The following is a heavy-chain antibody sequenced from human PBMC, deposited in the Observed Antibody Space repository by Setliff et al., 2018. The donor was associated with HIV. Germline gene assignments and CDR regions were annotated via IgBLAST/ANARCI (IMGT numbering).Heavy chain of an antibody. Sequence: LSLTCTVSGGSLRSYYWSWIRQSPGKGLEWIGYIFSSGTTDYNPSLKSRVTLALDTSTNQFSLKLRSVTAADTAVYYCARDYGSGSYDHWGQGTLVTVSS. CDR2: IFSSGTT. J-gene: IGHJ5*02. CDR3: ARDYGSGSYDH. CDR1: GGSLRSYY. D-gene: IGHD3-10*01. V-gene: IGHV4-59*08.